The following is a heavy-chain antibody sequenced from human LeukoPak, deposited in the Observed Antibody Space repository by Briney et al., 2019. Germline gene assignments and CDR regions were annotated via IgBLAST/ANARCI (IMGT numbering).Heavy chain of an antibody. CDR1: GFTFSSYA. CDR2: ISSNGGST. CDR3: ARERRGREYYYDSSGLFDY. V-gene: IGHV3-64*01. Sequence: PGGSLRLSCAASGFTFSSYAMHWVRQAPGKGLEYVSAISSNGGSTYYANSVKGRFTISRDNAKNSLYLQMNSLRAEDTAVYYCARERRGREYYYDSSGLFDYWGQGTLVTVSS. D-gene: IGHD3-22*01. J-gene: IGHJ4*02.